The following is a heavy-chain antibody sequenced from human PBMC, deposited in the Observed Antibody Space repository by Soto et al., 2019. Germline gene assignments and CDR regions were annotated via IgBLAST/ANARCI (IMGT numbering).Heavy chain of an antibody. CDR1: GLTFSDCY. D-gene: IGHD3-10*01. CDR2: ISSSGSSI. J-gene: IGHJ6*02. Sequence: QVQLVESGGGLVKPGGSLRLSCVASGLTFSDCYMNWIRQAPGKGLEWVSYISSSGSSINYAGSVKGRFTISRDNAKTALYLQMNSLRAEDTAMYYCARVRFGEWGYAMDVWGQGTTVTVSS. V-gene: IGHV3-11*01. CDR3: ARVRFGEWGYAMDV.